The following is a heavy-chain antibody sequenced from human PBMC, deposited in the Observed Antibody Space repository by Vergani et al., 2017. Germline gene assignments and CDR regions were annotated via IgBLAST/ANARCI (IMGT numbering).Heavy chain of an antibody. CDR3: ARGRRRSIVVVPAAQFDY. D-gene: IGHD2-2*01. V-gene: IGHV3-13*05. CDR1: GFTFSSYD. CDR2: IGTAGDP. J-gene: IGHJ4*02. Sequence: EVQLVESGGGLVQPGGSLRLSCAASGFTFSSYDMHWVRQATGKGLEWVSAIGTAGDPYYSGSVKGRFTISRENAKNSLYLQMNSLRAGDTAVYYCARGRRRSIVVVPAAQFDYWGQGTLVTVSS.